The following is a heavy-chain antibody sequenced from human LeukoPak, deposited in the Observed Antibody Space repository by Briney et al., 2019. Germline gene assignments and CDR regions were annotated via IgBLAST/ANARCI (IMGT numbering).Heavy chain of an antibody. CDR2: INSDGSST. D-gene: IGHD3-22*01. Sequence: PGGSLRLSCAASGFTLSSYWMHWVRQAPGKGLVWVSRINSDGSSTRYADSVKGRFTISRDNAKNTLYLQMNSLRAEDTAVYYCTREKDYYDSSGYYRDAFDIWGQGTKVTASS. J-gene: IGHJ3*02. CDR1: GFTLSSYW. V-gene: IGHV3-74*01. CDR3: TREKDYYDSSGYYRDAFDI.